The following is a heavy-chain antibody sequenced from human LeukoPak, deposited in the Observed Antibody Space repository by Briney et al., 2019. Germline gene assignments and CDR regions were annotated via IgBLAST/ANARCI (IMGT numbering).Heavy chain of an antibody. CDR2: IYPVDSDT. J-gene: IGHJ4*02. V-gene: IGHV5-51*01. CDR1: ESSFSNYW. Sequence: GESLKISCKGSESSFSNYWIAWVRQRPGKGLEWMGIIYPVDSDTRYSPSLQGQVTISADKSISIAYLQWSSLMASDTAMYYCAFTDSSGIGLDQWGQGTLVIVSS. CDR3: AFTDSSGIGLDQ. D-gene: IGHD3-22*01.